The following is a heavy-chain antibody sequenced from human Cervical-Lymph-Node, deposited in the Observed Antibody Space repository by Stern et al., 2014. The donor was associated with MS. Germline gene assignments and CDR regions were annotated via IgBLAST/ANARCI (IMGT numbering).Heavy chain of an antibody. CDR3: AHLEYNTRTWDY. J-gene: IGHJ4*02. D-gene: IGHD2/OR15-2a*01. CDR2: IYWDDYK. V-gene: IGHV2-5*02. Sequence: QVTLKESGPTLVKPTQTLTLTCTFSGFSLSASGVGGGWIRQPPGKALEWLAVIYWDDYKRYSPSLKSRLTITKDTSINQVVLTMTNMDPVDTGTPFCAHLEYNTRTWDYWGQGTLVTVSS. CDR1: GFSLSASGVG.